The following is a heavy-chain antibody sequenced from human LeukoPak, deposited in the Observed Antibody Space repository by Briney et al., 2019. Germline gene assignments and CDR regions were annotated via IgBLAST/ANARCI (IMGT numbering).Heavy chain of an antibody. J-gene: IGHJ3*02. CDR1: GGSISSGSYY. Sequence: SQTLSLTCTVSGGSISSGSYYWSWIRQPAGKGLEWIGRIYTSGSTNYNPSLKSRVTISVDTSKNQFSLKLSSVTAADTAVYYCARDSVAGTDAFDIWGQGTMVTVSS. D-gene: IGHD6-19*01. CDR3: ARDSVAGTDAFDI. V-gene: IGHV4-61*02. CDR2: IYTSGST.